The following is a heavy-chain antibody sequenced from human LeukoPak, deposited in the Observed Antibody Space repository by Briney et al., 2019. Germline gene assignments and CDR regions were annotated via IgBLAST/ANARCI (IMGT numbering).Heavy chain of an antibody. CDR3: ARGDYGDEFFDY. CDR1: GFTFSSYW. Sequence: PGGSLRLSCAASGFTFSSYWMHWVRQAPGKGLVWVSRINSDGSSTSYADSVKGRFTISRDNAKNTLHLQMNSLRAEDTAVYYCARGDYGDEFFDYWGQGTLVTVSS. D-gene: IGHD4-17*01. V-gene: IGHV3-74*01. CDR2: INSDGSST. J-gene: IGHJ4*02.